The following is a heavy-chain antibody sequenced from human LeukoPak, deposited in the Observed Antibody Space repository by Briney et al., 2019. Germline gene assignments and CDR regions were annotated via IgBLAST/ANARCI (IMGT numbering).Heavy chain of an antibody. D-gene: IGHD3-22*01. Sequence: SEALSLTCAVYDGSFNGYYWRWIRQPPGKGLEWIGEVYHSGSATYNPPLKSRVTISADTSKSHFSLKMTSVAAADTAVYYCAREDDYDDSAHYYAWFDPWGQGTLVTVSS. V-gene: IGHV4-34*01. J-gene: IGHJ5*02. CDR3: AREDDYDDSAHYYAWFDP. CDR1: DGSFNGYY. CDR2: VYHSGSA.